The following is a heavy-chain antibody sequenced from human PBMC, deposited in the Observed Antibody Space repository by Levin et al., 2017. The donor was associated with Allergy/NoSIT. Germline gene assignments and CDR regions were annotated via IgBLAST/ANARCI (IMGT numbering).Heavy chain of an antibody. CDR3: ARDGLFDY. CDR2: ISRSGATT. J-gene: IGHJ4*02. V-gene: IGHV3-23*01. Sequence: ASVKVSCAASGFSFDNYAMNWVRQAPGKGPDWISDISRSGATTSYAESVKGRFTISRDNSRNTLYLQMNNLRTDDSALYYCARDGLFDYWGRGTLVTVSS. D-gene: IGHD3/OR15-3a*01. CDR1: GFSFDNYA.